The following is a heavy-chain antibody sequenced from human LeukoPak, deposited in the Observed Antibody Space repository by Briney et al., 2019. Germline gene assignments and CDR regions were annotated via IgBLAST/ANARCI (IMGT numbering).Heavy chain of an antibody. Sequence: GRSLRLSCAASGFTFSSYAMHWVRQAPGKGPEWVAVISYDGSNKYYADSVKGRFTISRDNSNNTLYLQMNSLRAEDTAVYYCARDPSGSYTEFFDYWGQGTLVTVSS. CDR3: ARDPSGSYTEFFDY. V-gene: IGHV3-30-3*01. CDR2: ISYDGSNK. CDR1: GFTFSSYA. D-gene: IGHD1-26*01. J-gene: IGHJ4*02.